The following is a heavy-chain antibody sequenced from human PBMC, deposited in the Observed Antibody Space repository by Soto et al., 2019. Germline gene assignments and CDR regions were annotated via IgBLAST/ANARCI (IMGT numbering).Heavy chain of an antibody. CDR1: GYTFTSYG. CDR2: ISGYNGNT. D-gene: IGHD3-10*01. J-gene: IGHJ6*02. V-gene: IGHV1-18*04. CDR3: ARAGKYYYGSGRPYYYGMDV. Sequence: QVQLVQSGAEVKKPGASVKVSCKASGYTFTSYGVSWVRQAPGQGLEWMGWISGYNGNTNYAQKLQGRVTMTTDTSTSTAYMELMSLRSDDTAVYYCARAGKYYYGSGRPYYYGMDVWGQGITVTVSS.